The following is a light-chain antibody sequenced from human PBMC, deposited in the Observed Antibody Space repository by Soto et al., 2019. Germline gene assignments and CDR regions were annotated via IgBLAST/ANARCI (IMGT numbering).Light chain of an antibody. CDR2: EVS. Sequence: QSALAQPASVSGSPGQSITISCTGTSSDVGGYNYVSWYQQHPGNAPKLMIYEVSNRPSGVSNRFSGSKSGNTASLTISGLQAEDEADYYCSSYTSSSSSVFGTGTRSPS. CDR1: SSDVGGYNY. V-gene: IGLV2-14*01. J-gene: IGLJ1*01. CDR3: SSYTSSSSSV.